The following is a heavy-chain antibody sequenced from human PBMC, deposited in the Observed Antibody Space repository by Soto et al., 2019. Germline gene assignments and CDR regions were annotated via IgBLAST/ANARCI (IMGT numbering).Heavy chain of an antibody. J-gene: IGHJ4*02. V-gene: IGHV2-5*02. CDR2: AYWDDDN. CDR3: AHRRGGYNWDDAHFDY. Sequence: QITLKESGPTLVKPTQTLTLTCSFSGFSLSTTGVGVGWIRQPPGKALEWLGFAYWDDDNRYSPSLKSRLTITKDTCGNQVVLTMTNMDPVDTATYFCAHRRGGYNWDDAHFDYWGQGTLVTVSS. D-gene: IGHD1-20*01. CDR1: GFSLSTTGVG.